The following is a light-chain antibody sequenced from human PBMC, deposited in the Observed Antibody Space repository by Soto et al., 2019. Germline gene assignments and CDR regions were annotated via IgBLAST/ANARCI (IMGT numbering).Light chain of an antibody. V-gene: IGLV2-14*01. Sequence: QSVLTQAASASASPGQSITISCSGTSSDIGAYDFVSWYQQHPGKAPKLMIFQVSNRPSGVSSRFSGSKSGNTASLTISGLQAEDEADYYCASHTTSSTWVFGGGTKVTV. J-gene: IGLJ3*02. CDR1: SSDIGAYDF. CDR3: ASHTTSSTWV. CDR2: QVS.